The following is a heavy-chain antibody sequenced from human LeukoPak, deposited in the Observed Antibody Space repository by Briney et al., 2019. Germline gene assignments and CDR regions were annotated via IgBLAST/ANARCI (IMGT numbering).Heavy chain of an antibody. CDR3: ARAQSYYDY. Sequence: GASVTVSCTASGYTFTNYYMHWVRQAPGQGLEWMGIINPSGDSAIYAHNFQGRVTMTRDTSTTTVYMELSSLRSEDAAVYYCARAQSYYDYWGQGTLVTVSS. D-gene: IGHD1-26*01. V-gene: IGHV1-46*01. J-gene: IGHJ4*02. CDR2: INPSGDSA. CDR1: GYTFTNYY.